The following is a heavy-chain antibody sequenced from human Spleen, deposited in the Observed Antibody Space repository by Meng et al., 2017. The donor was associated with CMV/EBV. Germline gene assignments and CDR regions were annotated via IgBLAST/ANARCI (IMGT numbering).Heavy chain of an antibody. CDR1: GGSVSSGTYY. Sequence: LSLTCAVSGGSVSSGTYYWTWIRQPPGKGLEWIGYIYYSGNTKYNPSLKSRVTISVDTSKNQFSLNLRSVTTADTAVYYCARSLYGGHSRSLDLWGQGTLVTVSS. CDR3: ARSLYGGHSRSLDL. D-gene: IGHD4-23*01. J-gene: IGHJ5*02. CDR2: IYYSGNT. V-gene: IGHV4-61*01.